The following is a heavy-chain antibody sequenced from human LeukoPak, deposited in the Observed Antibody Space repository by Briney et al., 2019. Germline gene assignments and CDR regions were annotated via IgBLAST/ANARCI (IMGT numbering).Heavy chain of an antibody. D-gene: IGHD4-11*01. Sequence: GGSLRLSCVASGFTFSSYWMSWVRQAPGKGLEWVANIKQDGSEKYYVDSVKGRFTISRDNAKNSLYLQMNSLRAEDTAVYYCARLRITTKNFYYYYYYMDVWGKGTTVTISS. CDR1: GFTFSSYW. CDR3: ARLRITTKNFYYYYYYMDV. CDR2: IKQDGSEK. V-gene: IGHV3-7*01. J-gene: IGHJ6*03.